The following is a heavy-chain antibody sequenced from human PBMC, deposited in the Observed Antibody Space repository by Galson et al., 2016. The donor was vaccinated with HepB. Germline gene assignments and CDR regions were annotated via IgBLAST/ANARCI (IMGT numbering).Heavy chain of an antibody. V-gene: IGHV4-59*01. CDR3: ARGASSSSYGSRWFAP. J-gene: IGHJ5*02. Sequence: SETLSLTCTVSGGFIRSYYWSWIRQPPGKGLEWIGYIYYSGSANYNPSLMSRVTISVDSSKNQFSLKLSSVTAADTAVYFCARGASSSSYGSRWFAPWGQGILVTVSS. CDR2: IYYSGSA. D-gene: IGHD6-6*01. CDR1: GGFIRSYY.